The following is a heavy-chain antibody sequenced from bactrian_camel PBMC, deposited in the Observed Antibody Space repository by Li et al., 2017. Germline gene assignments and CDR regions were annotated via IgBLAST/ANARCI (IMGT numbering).Heavy chain of an antibody. CDR1: TDTYDNYC. J-gene: IGHJ4*01. Sequence: HVQLVESGGGSVQAGGSLTLSCAAYTDTYDNYCVTWFRQAPGKEREGVAGISQFGTDAYYTSSVEGRFTVSRHNANNTLSLQMNTLKPEDTAIYYCAARSIYAGRTCSPRGPFDYWGQGTQVTVS. CDR2: ISQFGTDA. D-gene: IGHD1*01. CDR3: AARSIYAGRTCSPRGPFDY. V-gene: IGHV3S6*01.